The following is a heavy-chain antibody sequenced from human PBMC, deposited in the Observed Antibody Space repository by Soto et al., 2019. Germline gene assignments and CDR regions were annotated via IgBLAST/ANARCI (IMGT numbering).Heavy chain of an antibody. D-gene: IGHD6-6*01. CDR2: ISYDGSHE. V-gene: IGHV3-30*18. CDR1: GFTFSAYG. J-gene: IGHJ4*02. CDR3: AKEMFPPTVLDSSSPRGAY. Sequence: QVQLAESGGAVVQPGRSLRLSCTASGFTFSAYGLHWVRQAPGKGLEWVSTISYDGSHEYYADSVKGRFTVSSYDSKKTMYLLMNILRMDATGVYFCAKEMFPPTVLDSSSPRGAYWGPGTLVTVFS.